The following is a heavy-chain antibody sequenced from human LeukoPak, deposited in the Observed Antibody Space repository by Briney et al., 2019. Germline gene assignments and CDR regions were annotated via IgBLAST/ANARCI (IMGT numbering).Heavy chain of an antibody. D-gene: IGHD3-22*01. V-gene: IGHV4-39*01. CDR3: ASQPYYDSSGYYFY. Sequence: SETLPLTCTVSGGSISSSSYNWGWIRQPPGKGLEWIGSIYYSGSTFYNPSLKSRVTISINTSKNQFSLKLSSVTAADTAAYYCASQPYYDSSGYYFYWGQGTLVTVSS. CDR1: GGSISSSSYN. CDR2: IYYSGST. J-gene: IGHJ4*02.